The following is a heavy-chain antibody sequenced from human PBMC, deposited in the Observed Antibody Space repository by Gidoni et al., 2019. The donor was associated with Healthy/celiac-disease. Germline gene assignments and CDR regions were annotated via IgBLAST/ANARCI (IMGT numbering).Heavy chain of an antibody. D-gene: IGHD6-6*01. V-gene: IGHV4-4*02. Sequence: QLQLQESGPGLVKPSGTLSLTCAVSGGSISSSNWWSWVRQPPGQGLEWIGEIYHTGSTNYNPSLKSRVTISVDKSKNQFSLKLSSVTAADTAVYYCARMAPSIGQVAWFDPWGQGTLVTVSS. CDR2: IYHTGST. J-gene: IGHJ5*02. CDR3: ARMAPSIGQVAWFDP. CDR1: GGSISSSNW.